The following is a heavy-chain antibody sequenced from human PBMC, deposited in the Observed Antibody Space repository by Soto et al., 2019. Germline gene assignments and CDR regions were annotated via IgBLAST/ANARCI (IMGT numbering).Heavy chain of an antibody. D-gene: IGHD6-19*01. V-gene: IGHV3-23*01. Sequence: GGSLRLSCAASGLTFNIYAMNWVRQAPGKGLEWVSAISGPGGSTYYADSVKGRFIISRDNSRNTLFLQMSSLRAEDTAVYFCAKAVVAGLDYYYGMDVWGQGTTVTVSS. CDR1: GLTFNIYA. J-gene: IGHJ6*02. CDR2: ISGPGGST. CDR3: AKAVVAGLDYYYGMDV.